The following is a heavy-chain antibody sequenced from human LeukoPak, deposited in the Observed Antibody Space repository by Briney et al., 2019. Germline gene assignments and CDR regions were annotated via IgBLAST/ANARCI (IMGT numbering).Heavy chain of an antibody. J-gene: IGHJ4*02. D-gene: IGHD7-27*01. V-gene: IGHV3-15*07. CDR1: GFTFSDAW. CDR3: TTGNWGPY. Sequence: GGSLRLSCAASGFTFSDAWMNWVRQAPGKGLEWVGRVKRKTDGGTTDYAAPVKGRFTISRDDSKNTLYLQMNSLKTEDTAVYYCTTGNWGPYWGQGTLVTVSS. CDR2: VKRKTDGGTT.